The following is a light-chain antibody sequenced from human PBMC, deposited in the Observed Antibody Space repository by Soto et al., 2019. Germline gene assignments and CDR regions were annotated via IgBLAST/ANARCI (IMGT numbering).Light chain of an antibody. CDR1: QSVSSNY. V-gene: IGKV3-20*01. CDR2: GAS. Sequence: EVVLTQSPGTPSLCPGERATLSCRTSQSVSSNYLAWYQQKPGQAPRLLIYGASTRATGIPARFSGSGSGTEFTLTISSLQPDDFATYYCQHYASFSGTFGQGTKVDIK. J-gene: IGKJ1*01. CDR3: QHYASFSGT.